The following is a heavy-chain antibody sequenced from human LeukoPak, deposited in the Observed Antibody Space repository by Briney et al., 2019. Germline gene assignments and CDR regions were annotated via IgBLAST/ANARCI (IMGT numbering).Heavy chain of an antibody. CDR1: GGTSSSYA. J-gene: IGHJ4*02. CDR2: IIPIFGTA. D-gene: IGHD5-24*01. V-gene: IGHV1-69*05. Sequence: ASVKVSCKASGGTSSSYAISWVRQAPGQGLEWMGRIIPIFGTANYAQKFQGRVTITTDESTSTAYMELSSLRSEDTAVYYCARTTMGRDGYNPREDLDYWGQGTLVTVSS. CDR3: ARTTMGRDGYNPREDLDY.